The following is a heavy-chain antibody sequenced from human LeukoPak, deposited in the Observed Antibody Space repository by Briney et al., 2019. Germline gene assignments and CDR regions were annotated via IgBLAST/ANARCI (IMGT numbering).Heavy chain of an antibody. CDR2: IIPIFGTA. CDR3: ARGLPGDPRNCWYFDL. CDR1: GGTFSSYA. V-gene: IGHV1-69*06. D-gene: IGHD7-27*01. J-gene: IGHJ2*01. Sequence: SVKVSCKASGGTFSSYAISWVRQAPGQGLEWMGGIIPIFGTANYAQKFQGRVTITADKSTSTAYMELSSLRSEDTAVYYCARGLPGDPRNCWYFDLWGRGTLVTVSS.